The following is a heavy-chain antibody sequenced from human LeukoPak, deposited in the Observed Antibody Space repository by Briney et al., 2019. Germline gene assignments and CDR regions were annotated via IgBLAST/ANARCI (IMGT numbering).Heavy chain of an antibody. CDR2: INHSGST. Sequence: SETLSLTCAVYGGSFNGYYWSWIRQPPGKGLEWIGEINHSGSTNYKPSLKSRVTISVDTSKNQFSLKLSSVTAADTAVYYCARGGYDSNFDIWGQGTMVTVSS. CDR1: GGSFNGYY. CDR3: ARGGYDSNFDI. V-gene: IGHV4-34*01. D-gene: IGHD3-22*01. J-gene: IGHJ3*02.